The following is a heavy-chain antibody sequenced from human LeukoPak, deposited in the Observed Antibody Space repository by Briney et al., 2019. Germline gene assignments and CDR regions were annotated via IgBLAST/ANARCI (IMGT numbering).Heavy chain of an antibody. CDR2: IYTSGST. Sequence: PSETLSLTCTVSGGSISSGSYYWSWIRQPAGKGLEWIGRIYTSGSTNYNPSLKSRVTISVDTSKNQFSLKLSSVTAADTAVYYCAREVVVTIDDYFDYWGQGTLVTVSS. CDR3: AREVVVTIDDYFDY. CDR1: GGSISSGSYY. J-gene: IGHJ4*02. D-gene: IGHD5-12*01. V-gene: IGHV4-61*02.